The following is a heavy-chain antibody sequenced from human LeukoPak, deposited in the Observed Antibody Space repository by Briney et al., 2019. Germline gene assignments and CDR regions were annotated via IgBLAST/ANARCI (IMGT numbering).Heavy chain of an antibody. V-gene: IGHV4-38-2*02. D-gene: IGHD6-13*01. CDR1: GYSISSGYY. J-gene: IGHJ4*02. CDR2: IYTSGIT. Sequence: PSETLSLTCTVSGYSISSGYYWGWIRQPPGKGLEWIGSIYTSGITNYDPSLKSRVTISVDTSKNQFSLKLSSVTAADTAVYYCARAPYSSSWDYWGQGTLVTVSS. CDR3: ARAPYSSSWDY.